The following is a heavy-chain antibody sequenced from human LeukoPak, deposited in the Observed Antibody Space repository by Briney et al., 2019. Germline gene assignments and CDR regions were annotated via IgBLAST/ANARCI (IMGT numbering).Heavy chain of an antibody. CDR3: ARRGPQDYFDY. D-gene: IGHD3-10*01. CDR1: GDSVSLDGYY. V-gene: IGHV4-30-2*01. J-gene: IGHJ4*02. CDR2: IYHSGST. Sequence: SETLSLTCTVSGDSVSLDGYYWSWIRQPPGKGLEWTGYIYHSGSTYYNPSLKSRVIMSVDRSKLQFSLKLSSVTAADTAVYYCARRGPQDYFDYWGQGTLVTVSS.